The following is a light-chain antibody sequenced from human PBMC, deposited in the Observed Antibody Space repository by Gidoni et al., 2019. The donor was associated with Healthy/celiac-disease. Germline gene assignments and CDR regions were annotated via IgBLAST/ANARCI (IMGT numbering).Light chain of an antibody. Sequence: QSVLTQPPSVSGAPGPRVTISCTGSSSNIGAGYDVHWYQQLPGTAPKLLIYGNSNRPAGVPDRFSCSKSGTSASLAIPGLQAEDEADYYCQSYDSSLSGSRVFGGGTKLTVL. V-gene: IGLV1-40*01. CDR3: QSYDSSLSGSRV. CDR2: GNS. J-gene: IGLJ2*01. CDR1: SSNIGAGYD.